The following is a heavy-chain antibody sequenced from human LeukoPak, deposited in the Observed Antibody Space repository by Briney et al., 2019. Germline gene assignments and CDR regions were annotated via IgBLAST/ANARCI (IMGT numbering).Heavy chain of an antibody. D-gene: IGHD2-15*01. V-gene: IGHV4-4*07. CDR1: GGSISSYY. CDR3: ARDIAYCSGGSCYLPYYYYYYMDV. CDR2: IYTSGST. J-gene: IGHJ6*03. Sequence: SETLSLTCTVSGGSISSYYWSWIRQPAGKGLEWIGRIYTSGSTNYNPSLKSRVTMSVDTSKNQFSLKLSSVTAADTAVYYCARDIAYCSGGSCYLPYYYYYYMDVWGKGTTVTISS.